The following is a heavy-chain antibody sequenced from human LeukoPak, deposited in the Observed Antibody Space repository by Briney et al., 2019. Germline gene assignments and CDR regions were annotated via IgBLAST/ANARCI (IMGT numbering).Heavy chain of an antibody. CDR2: IRSKANSYAT. J-gene: IGHJ6*04. Sequence: GRSLRLSCAASGFTFSSYAMHWVRQASGKGLEWVGRIRSKANSYATAYAASVQGRFTISRDDSKNTAYLQMNSLKTEDTAVYYCTRLSERNFAISVWGKGTTVTVSS. CDR3: TRLSERNFAISV. V-gene: IGHV3-73*01. CDR1: GFTFSSYA. D-gene: IGHD3-3*01.